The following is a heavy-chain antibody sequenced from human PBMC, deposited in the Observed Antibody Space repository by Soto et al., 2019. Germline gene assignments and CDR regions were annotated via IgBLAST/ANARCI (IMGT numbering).Heavy chain of an antibody. V-gene: IGHV1-8*01. CDR2: MNPNSGNT. D-gene: IGHD3-3*01. J-gene: IGHJ6*03. CDR1: GYTFTSYD. CDR3: ARGSVHSYYDFWSGYFRSYYYYMDV. Sequence: ASVKVSCKASGYTFTSYDINWVRQATGQGLEWMGWMNPNSGNTGYAQKFQGRVTMTRNTSISTAYMELSSLRSEDTAVYYCARGSVHSYYDFWSGYFRSYYYYMDVWGKGTTVTVSS.